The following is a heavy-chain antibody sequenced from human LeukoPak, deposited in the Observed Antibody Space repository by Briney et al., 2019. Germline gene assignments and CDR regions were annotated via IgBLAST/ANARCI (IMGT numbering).Heavy chain of an antibody. CDR3: ARRYYTNGVYYYDY. V-gene: IGHV4-59*08. D-gene: IGHD2-8*01. J-gene: IGHJ4*02. CDR1: GASISSYY. CDR2: IYYSGYT. Sequence: SETLSLTCTVSGASISSYYWSWIRQPPGKGLEWIGYIYYSGYTNYNPSLKSRVTISVDTSKNQFSLKLSSVTAAGTAVYYCARRYYTNGVYYYDYWGQGTLVTVSS.